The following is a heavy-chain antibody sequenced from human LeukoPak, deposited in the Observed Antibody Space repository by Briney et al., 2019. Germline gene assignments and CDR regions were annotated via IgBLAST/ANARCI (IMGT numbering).Heavy chain of an antibody. CDR1: GFTFSSCS. V-gene: IGHV3-48*01. J-gene: IGHJ4*02. Sequence: PGGPLRLSCAASGFTFSSCSMNWVRQAPGKGLEWVSYISSSSITIYYADSVKGRFTISRDNAKNSLYLQMNSLRAEDTAVYYCARTIPNLRYYDFWSTFDYWGQGTLVTVSS. CDR2: ISSSSITI. D-gene: IGHD3-3*01. CDR3: ARTIPNLRYYDFWSTFDY.